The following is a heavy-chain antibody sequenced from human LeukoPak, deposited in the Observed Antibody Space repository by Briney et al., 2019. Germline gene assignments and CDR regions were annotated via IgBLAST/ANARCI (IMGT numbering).Heavy chain of an antibody. V-gene: IGHV4-34*01. CDR1: GGSFSGYY. CDR2: INHSGST. J-gene: IGHJ6*03. CDR3: TRGALRRQPTYMDV. D-gene: IGHD6-13*01. Sequence: SETLSLTCAVYGGSFSGYYWSWIRQPPGKGLEWIGEINHSGSTNYNPSLKSRVTISVDTSKNQFSLNLSSVTAADTAVYYCTRGALRRQPTYMDVWGKGTTVTVSS.